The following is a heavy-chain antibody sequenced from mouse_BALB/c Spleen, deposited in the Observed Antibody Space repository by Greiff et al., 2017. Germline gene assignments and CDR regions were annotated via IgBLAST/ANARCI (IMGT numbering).Heavy chain of an antibody. CDR1: GFTFSSYA. CDR3: AREGALMITTGAWFAY. D-gene: IGHD2-4*01. V-gene: IGHV5-6-5*01. J-gene: IGHJ3*01. CDR2: ISSGGST. Sequence: EVQLVESGGGLVKPGGSLKLSCAASGFTFSSYAMSWVRQTPEKRLEWVASISSGGSTYYPDSVKGRFTISRDNARNILYLQMSSLRSEDTAMYYCAREGALMITTGAWFAYWGQGTLVTVSA.